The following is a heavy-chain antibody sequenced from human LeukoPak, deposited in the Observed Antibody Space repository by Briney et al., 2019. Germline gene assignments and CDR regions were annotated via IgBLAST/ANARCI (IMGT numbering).Heavy chain of an antibody. CDR2: SNSDGKIT. D-gene: IGHD3-3*01. CDR1: GFTLCRYM. CDR3: ASNHHDFWSGYPNY. Sequence: GSLRLSCAASGFTLCRYMMHWFRQAPRTGLGWVARSNSDGKITDYADSVSGRFTTSRDNTKNTVYLQMSSLRAEDTGVYYRASNHHDFWSGYPNYWGQGTLVIVYS. V-gene: IGHV3-74*01. J-gene: IGHJ4*02.